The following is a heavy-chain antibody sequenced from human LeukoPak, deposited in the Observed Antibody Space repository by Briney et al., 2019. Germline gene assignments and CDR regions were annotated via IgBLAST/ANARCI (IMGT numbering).Heavy chain of an antibody. V-gene: IGHV4-59*08. D-gene: IGHD5-12*01. CDR2: IYYSGST. J-gene: IGHJ4*02. CDR3: ARRRSGYDNVLFDY. Sequence: SETLSLTCAVYGGSFSGYYWSWIRQPPGKGLEWIGYIYYSGSTNYNPSLKSRVTISVDTSKNQFSLKLSSVTAADTAVYYCARRRSGYDNVLFDYWGQGTLVTVSS. CDR1: GGSFSGYY.